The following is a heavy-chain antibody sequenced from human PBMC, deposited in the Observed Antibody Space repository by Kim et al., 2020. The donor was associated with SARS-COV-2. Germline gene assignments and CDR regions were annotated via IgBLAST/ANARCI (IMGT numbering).Heavy chain of an antibody. V-gene: IGHV3-74*01. CDR3: ARVGHLGADYWVSQLYYFGS. CDR1: GFTFSRYW. Sequence: GGSLRLSCAASGFTFSRYWMHWVRQAPGKGLVWVSRINSDGSSTSYADSVKGRFTISRDNAKNTLYLQMNSLRAEDTAVYYCARVGHLGADYWVSQLYYFGSSGEGTPGSVSP. CDR2: INSDGSST. D-gene: IGHD3-9*01. J-gene: IGHJ4*02.